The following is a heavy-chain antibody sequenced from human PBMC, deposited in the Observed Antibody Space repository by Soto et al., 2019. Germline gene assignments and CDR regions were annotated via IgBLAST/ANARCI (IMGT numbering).Heavy chain of an antibody. V-gene: IGHV4-30-4*01. CDR2: IYDSGST. D-gene: IGHD4-17*01. CDR3: AREDIPLTTDWYFDL. J-gene: IGHJ2*01. CDR1: GGSISGGVGGLYY. Sequence: QLQLRESGPGLVKPSETLSLTCTVSGGSISGGVGGLYYWSWIRQPPGKGLEWIGYIYDSGSTYYNPSLKSRGTRSVYTSKNQFSLRLSSVAAADRAVYYCAREDIPLTTDWYFDLWGRGTLVTVSS.